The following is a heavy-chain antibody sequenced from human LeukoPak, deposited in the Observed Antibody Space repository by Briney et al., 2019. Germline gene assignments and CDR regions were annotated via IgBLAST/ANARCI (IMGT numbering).Heavy chain of an antibody. D-gene: IGHD2-2*01. V-gene: IGHV1-18*01. CDR3: ARQDIVVVPAAIGDY. CDR2: ISAYNGNT. J-gene: IGHJ4*02. Sequence: ASVKVSCKASGYTFTSYGISWGRQAPGQGLEWMGWISAYNGNTNYAQKLQGRVTMTTDTSTSTTYMELRSLRSDDTAVYYCARQDIVVVPAAIGDYWGQGTLVTVSS. CDR1: GYTFTSYG.